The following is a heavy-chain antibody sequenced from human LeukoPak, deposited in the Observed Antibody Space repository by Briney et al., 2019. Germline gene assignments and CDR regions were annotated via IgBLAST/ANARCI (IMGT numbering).Heavy chain of an antibody. Sequence: GGSLRLSCAASGFTFDDYAMHWVRQAPGKGLEWASGISWNSGSIGYADSVKGRFTISRDNAKNSLYLQMNSLRAEDTALYYSAKGLGGTYKKDAFDIWGQGTMVTVSS. V-gene: IGHV3-9*01. CDR3: AKGLGGTYKKDAFDI. J-gene: IGHJ3*02. D-gene: IGHD1-26*01. CDR2: ISWNSGSI. CDR1: GFTFDDYA.